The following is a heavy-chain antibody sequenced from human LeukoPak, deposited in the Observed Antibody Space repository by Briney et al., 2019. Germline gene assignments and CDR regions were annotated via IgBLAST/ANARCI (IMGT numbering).Heavy chain of an antibody. V-gene: IGHV1-18*01. CDR1: GYTFTSYG. Sequence: ASVNVSCKASGYTFTSYGVSWVRQAPGQGLEWMGWISASNGNTNFAQRLQGRVTLTTDTSTSTAYMELRSLTSDDTAVYYCARYPLSYSSNWHYYFDYWGQGTLLTVSS. J-gene: IGHJ4*02. D-gene: IGHD6-13*01. CDR2: ISASNGNT. CDR3: ARYPLSYSSNWHYYFDY.